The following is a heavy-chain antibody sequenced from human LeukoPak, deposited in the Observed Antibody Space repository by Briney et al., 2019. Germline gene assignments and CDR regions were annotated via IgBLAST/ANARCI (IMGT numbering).Heavy chain of an antibody. D-gene: IGHD3-22*01. CDR1: GGSISSYY. V-gene: IGHV4-59*08. CDR2: IYYSGST. CDR3: ARRGGYYDSSGYSSTKFDP. J-gene: IGHJ5*02. Sequence: SETLSLTCTVSGGSISSYYWSWIRQPPGKGLEWIGYIYYSGSTNYNPSFKSRVTISVDTSKNQFSLKLSSVTAADTAVYYCARRGGYYDSSGYSSTKFDPWGQGTLVTVSS.